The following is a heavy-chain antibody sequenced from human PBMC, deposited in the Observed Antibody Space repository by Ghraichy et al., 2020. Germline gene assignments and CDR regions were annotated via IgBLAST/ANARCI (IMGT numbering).Heavy chain of an antibody. V-gene: IGHV1-2*06. CDR3: ARMVFGVVTSDYFDY. J-gene: IGHJ4*02. D-gene: IGHD3-3*01. CDR1: GYTFTGYY. Sequence: ASVKVSCKASGYTFTGYYMHWVRQAPGQGLEWMGRINPNSGGTNYAQKFQGRVTMTRDTSISTAYMELSRLRSDDTAVYYCARMVFGVVTSDYFDYWGQGTLVTVSP. CDR2: INPNSGGT.